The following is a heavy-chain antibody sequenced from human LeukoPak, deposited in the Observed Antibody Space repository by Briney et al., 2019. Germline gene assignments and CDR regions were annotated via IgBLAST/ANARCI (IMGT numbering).Heavy chain of an antibody. V-gene: IGHV1-18*01. J-gene: IGHJ5*02. CDR2: ISGYNGKT. Sequence: ASVKVSCEASGYSFSSCSISWGRQAPGQGREWMGWISGYNGKTKYAEKFQDRVTLTTDTSTSTAYMEMRRLRHADTAIYSCARRLQWNYDLGWVAPWGPGTLVAVSS. D-gene: IGHD1-7*01. CDR3: ARRLQWNYDLGWVAP. CDR1: GYSFSSCS.